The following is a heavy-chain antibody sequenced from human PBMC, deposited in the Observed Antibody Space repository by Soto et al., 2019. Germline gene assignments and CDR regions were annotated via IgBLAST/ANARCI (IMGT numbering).Heavy chain of an antibody. D-gene: IGHD3-10*01. CDR1: GFSLSTSGVG. V-gene: IGHV2-5*02. CDR3: AKRGDGACFDY. Sequence: SGPTLVNPTQTLTLTCTFSGFSLSTSGVGVDWIRQPPGKALEWLALIYWDDDKRYSPSLKTRLTITKDTSKNQVVLTMTNMDPVDTATYYCAKRGDGACFDYWGQGILVTVSS. J-gene: IGHJ4*02. CDR2: IYWDDDK.